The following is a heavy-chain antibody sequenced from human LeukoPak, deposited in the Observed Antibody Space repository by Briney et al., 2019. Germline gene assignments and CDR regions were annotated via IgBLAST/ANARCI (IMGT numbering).Heavy chain of an antibody. CDR3: AKDRPNYYGSNGHYYSRDGDY. CDR1: GFTFSIYA. J-gene: IGHJ4*02. Sequence: GGSLRLSCAASGFTFSIYAMSWVRQAPGKGLQWVSSITSSGDGTYYADSVKGRFTISRDNSENMLYLQMNSLRVEDTAVYFCAKDRPNYYGSNGHYYSRDGDYWGQGTLVTVSS. CDR2: ITSSGDGT. V-gene: IGHV3-23*01. D-gene: IGHD3-22*01.